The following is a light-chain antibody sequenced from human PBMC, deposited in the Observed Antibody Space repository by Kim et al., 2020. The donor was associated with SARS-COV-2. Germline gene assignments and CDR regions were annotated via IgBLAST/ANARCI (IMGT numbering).Light chain of an antibody. CDR1: SLRSYY. CDR3: NSRDSSGNHHVV. Sequence: SSELTQDPAVSVALGQTVRITCQGDSLRSYYASWYQQKPGQAPVLVIYGKNNRPSGIPDRFSGSSSGTTASFTITGAQAEDEADYYCNSRDSSGNHHVVF. CDR2: GKN. V-gene: IGLV3-19*01. J-gene: IGLJ2*01.